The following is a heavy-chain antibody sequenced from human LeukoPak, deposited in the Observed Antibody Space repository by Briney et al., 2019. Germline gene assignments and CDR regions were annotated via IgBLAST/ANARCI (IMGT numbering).Heavy chain of an antibody. V-gene: IGHV3-9*01. D-gene: IGHD3-10*01. CDR2: ISWNSDTI. CDR1: GFSLDAHA. J-gene: IGHJ4*02. Sequence: GGSLRLSCAASGFSLDAHAMQWVRQVPGKGLEWVSGISWNSDTIAYADSVKGRFTISRDNAQNSLYLRMNSLRAEDTALYYCAKDVSSYGLGSYSYFDYWGQGTLVTVSS. CDR3: AKDVSSYGLGSYSYFDY.